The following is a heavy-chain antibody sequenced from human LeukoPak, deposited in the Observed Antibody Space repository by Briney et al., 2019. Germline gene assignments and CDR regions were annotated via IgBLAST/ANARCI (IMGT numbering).Heavy chain of an antibody. Sequence: ASVEVSCKASGYTFTGYDFNWVRQATGQRPEWMGWMSPNSGDTGYAQKFQDRVTMTRNTSISTAYMELSSLRSEDTAVYYCARDDQQWLVPFDYWGQGTLVTVSS. D-gene: IGHD6-19*01. V-gene: IGHV1-8*01. CDR1: GYTFTGYD. CDR3: ARDDQQWLVPFDY. J-gene: IGHJ4*02. CDR2: MSPNSGDT.